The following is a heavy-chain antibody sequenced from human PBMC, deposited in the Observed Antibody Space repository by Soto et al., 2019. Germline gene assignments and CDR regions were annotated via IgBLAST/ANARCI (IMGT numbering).Heavy chain of an antibody. CDR2: IYKSATT. V-gene: IGHV4-30-4*01. Sequence: SETLSLTCSVSGDSISSVDYFWAWIRQPPGQALEYIGYIYKSATTYYNPSFESRVAISLDTSKSQFSLNVTSVTPADTAVYFCARGRYCLTGRCFPNWFDSWGQGTLVTVSS. CDR1: GDSISSVDYF. D-gene: IGHD2-15*01. CDR3: ARGRYCLTGRCFPNWFDS. J-gene: IGHJ5*01.